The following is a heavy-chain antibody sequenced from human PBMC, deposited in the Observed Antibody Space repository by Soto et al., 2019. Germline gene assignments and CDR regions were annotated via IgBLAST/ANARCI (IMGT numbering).Heavy chain of an antibody. D-gene: IGHD3-3*01. CDR1: GGSISSYY. J-gene: IGHJ4*02. V-gene: IGHV4-59*08. Sequence: VQLQESGPGLVKPSETLSLTCTVSGGSISSYYWSWIRQPPGKGLEWIGYIYYSGSTNYNPSLKSRVTISVDTSKNQFSLKLSSVTAADTAVYYCARQNDFWSGEIDYWGQGTLVTVSS. CDR3: ARQNDFWSGEIDY. CDR2: IYYSGST.